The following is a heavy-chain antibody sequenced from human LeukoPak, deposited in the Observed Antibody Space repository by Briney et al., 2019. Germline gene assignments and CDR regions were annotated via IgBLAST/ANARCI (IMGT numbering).Heavy chain of an antibody. CDR1: GFTFEDYA. D-gene: IGHD6-13*01. J-gene: IGHJ5*02. V-gene: IGHV3-9*01. CDR3: AREDSSSWYTWFDP. Sequence: HPGRSLRLSCAVSGFTFEDYAMHWVRQAPGKGLEWVSGITWNAGNMGYADSVKGRFTISRDNAKNSLYLQMNSLRAEDTAVYYCAREDSSSWYTWFDPWGQGTLVTVSS. CDR2: ITWNAGNM.